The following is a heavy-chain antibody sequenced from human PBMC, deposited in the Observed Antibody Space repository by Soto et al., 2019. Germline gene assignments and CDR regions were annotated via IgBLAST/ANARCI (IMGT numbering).Heavy chain of an antibody. Sequence: QVQLVQSGAEVKKPGSSVKVSCKASGGTFSSYTIGWVRQAPGQGLEWMGRIIPILGIANYAQKFQGRVTITADKSTSTAYMELSSLRSEDTAVYYCASLAYPPDYFDYWGQGTLVTVSS. J-gene: IGHJ4*02. CDR2: IIPILGIA. D-gene: IGHD3-3*02. CDR1: GGTFSSYT. V-gene: IGHV1-69*02. CDR3: ASLAYPPDYFDY.